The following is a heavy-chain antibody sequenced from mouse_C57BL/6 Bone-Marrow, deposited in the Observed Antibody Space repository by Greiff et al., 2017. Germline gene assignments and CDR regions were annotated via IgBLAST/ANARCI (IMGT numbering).Heavy chain of an antibody. Sequence: EVQLVASGGGLVKPGGSLKLSCAASGFPFRSYAMSWVRQTPEKRLEWVATISDGGSYTYYPNNVTGRFTISRDNAKNNLYLQMSHLKSEDTAMYYCARVGDVWGQGTTLTVSS. CDR3: ARVGDV. CDR1: GFPFRSYA. D-gene: IGHD3-3*01. J-gene: IGHJ2*01. CDR2: ISDGGSYT. V-gene: IGHV5-4*01.